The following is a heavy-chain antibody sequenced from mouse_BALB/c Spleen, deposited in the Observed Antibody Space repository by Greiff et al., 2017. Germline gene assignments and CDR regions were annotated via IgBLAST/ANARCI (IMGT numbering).Heavy chain of an antibody. V-gene: IGHV14-3*02. J-gene: IGHJ2*01. CDR3: ARVLHDYDGRAFDN. CDR2: IDPANGNT. CDR1: GFNIKDTY. D-gene: IGHD2-4*01. Sequence: EVNVVESGAELVKPGASVTLSCTASGFNIKDTYMHWVKQRPEQGLEWIGRIDPANGNTKYDPKSQGKATITADTSSNTAYLQLSSLTSEDTAVYYCARVLHDYDGRAFDNGGQGTTLTVSS.